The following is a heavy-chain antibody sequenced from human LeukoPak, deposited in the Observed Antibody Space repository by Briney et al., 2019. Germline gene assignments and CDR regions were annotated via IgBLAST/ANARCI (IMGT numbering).Heavy chain of an antibody. CDR1: GFTFSSYG. D-gene: IGHD5-12*01. CDR2: ISYDGSNK. V-gene: IGHV3-30*18. CDR3: AKDRGYDTGEFDY. J-gene: IGHJ4*02. Sequence: PGGSLRLSCAASGFTFSSYGMHWVRQAPGKGLEWVAVISYDGSNKYYADSVKGRFTISRDNSKNTLYPQMNSLRAEDTAVYYCAKDRGYDTGEFDYWGQGTLVTVSS.